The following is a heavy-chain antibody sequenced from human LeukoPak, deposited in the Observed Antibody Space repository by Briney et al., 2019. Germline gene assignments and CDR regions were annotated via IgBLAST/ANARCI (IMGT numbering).Heavy chain of an antibody. J-gene: IGHJ4*02. Sequence: GGSLRLSCAASGFTFSSYWMHWVRQVPGKGLVWVARINGDGSNIAYADSVRGRFTISRDNAKNTLYLEMSSLRAEDTAVYHCAKDWYYFDYWGQGTLVTVSS. V-gene: IGHV3-74*01. CDR2: INGDGSNI. CDR1: GFTFSSYW. CDR3: AKDWYYFDY.